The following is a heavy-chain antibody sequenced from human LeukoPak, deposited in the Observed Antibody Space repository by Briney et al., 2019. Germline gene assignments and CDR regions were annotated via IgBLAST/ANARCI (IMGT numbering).Heavy chain of an antibody. Sequence: SETLSLTCAVYGGSFSGYYWSWIRQPPGKGLEWIGEINHSGSTNYNPSLKSRVTISVDTSKNQFSLKLSSVTAADTAVYYCASSYGDYEEAFDIWGQGTMVTVSS. CDR2: INHSGST. D-gene: IGHD4-17*01. CDR1: GGSFSGYY. V-gene: IGHV4-34*01. J-gene: IGHJ3*02. CDR3: ASSYGDYEEAFDI.